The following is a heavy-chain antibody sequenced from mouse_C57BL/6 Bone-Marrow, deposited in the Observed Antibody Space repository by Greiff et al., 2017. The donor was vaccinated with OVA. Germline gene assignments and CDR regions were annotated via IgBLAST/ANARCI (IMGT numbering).Heavy chain of an antibody. D-gene: IGHD1-1*02. J-gene: IGHJ2*01. CDR2: IHPNSGST. CDR3: ARKRAGLWSLDY. Sequence: QVQLQQPGAELVKPGASVKLSCKASGYTFTSYWMHWVKQRPGQGLEWIGMIHPNSGSTNYNEKFKSKATLTVDKSSSTAYMQLSSLTSEDSAVYYCARKRAGLWSLDYWGQGTTLTVSS. CDR1: GYTFTSYW. V-gene: IGHV1-64*01.